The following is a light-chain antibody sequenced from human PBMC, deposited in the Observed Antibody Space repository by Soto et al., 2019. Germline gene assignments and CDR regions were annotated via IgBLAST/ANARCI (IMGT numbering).Light chain of an antibody. CDR1: KLGDRF. V-gene: IGLV3-1*01. Sequence: SYELTQPPSVSVSPGQTVSITCSGDKLGDRFASWYQQRPGQSPILIIYRDFHRPSGISERFSGSESGDTATLTISGTQAVDEADYYCQAWDSGIPYVFGPGTKVTVL. J-gene: IGLJ1*01. CDR2: RDF. CDR3: QAWDSGIPYV.